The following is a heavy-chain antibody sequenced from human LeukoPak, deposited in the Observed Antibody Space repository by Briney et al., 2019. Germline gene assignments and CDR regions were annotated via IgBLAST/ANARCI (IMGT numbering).Heavy chain of an antibody. CDR3: ARGVWGNY. CDR2: INSDGSST. V-gene: IGHV3-74*01. Sequence: GGSLRLSCAASGFTFSSYGMSWGRQAPGEGLGWVSRINSDGSSTSYADSVKGRFTISRDTAKNTLYLHMNSLRGEETAVHYCARGVWGNYWGQGTLVPVSS. J-gene: IGHJ4*02. CDR1: GFTFSSYG. D-gene: IGHD3-16*01.